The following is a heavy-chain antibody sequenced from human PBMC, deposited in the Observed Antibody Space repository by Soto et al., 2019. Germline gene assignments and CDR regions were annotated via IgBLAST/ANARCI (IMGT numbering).Heavy chain of an antibody. Sequence: ASVKVSWKASGYTFTSYYMHWVRQAPGQGLEWMGIINPSGGSTSYAQKFQGRVTMTRDTSTSTVYMELSSLRSEDTAVYYCARGGYYDFWSGARIYYYYGMDVWGQGTTVTVSS. D-gene: IGHD3-3*01. CDR1: GYTFTSYY. CDR3: ARGGYYDFWSGARIYYYYGMDV. V-gene: IGHV1-46*01. J-gene: IGHJ6*02. CDR2: INPSGGST.